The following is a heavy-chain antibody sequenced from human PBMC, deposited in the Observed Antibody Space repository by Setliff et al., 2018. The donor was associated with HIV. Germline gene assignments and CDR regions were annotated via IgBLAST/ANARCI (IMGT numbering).Heavy chain of an antibody. V-gene: IGHV1-46*01. CDR2: INPSGGST. D-gene: IGHD1-26*01. J-gene: IGHJ4*02. CDR3: VVDYSGRYTGLDY. CDR1: GYTFSSHY. Sequence: VKVSCKASGYTFSSHYIHWMRQAPGQGLEWMGLINPSGGSTTYAQNFQGRVTITRDTSTSSVNMDLSSLRFEDTAVYYCVVDYSGRYTGLDYWGQGTLVTVSS.